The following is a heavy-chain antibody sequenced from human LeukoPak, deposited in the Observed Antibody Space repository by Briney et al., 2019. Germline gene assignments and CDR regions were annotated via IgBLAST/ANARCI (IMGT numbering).Heavy chain of an antibody. Sequence: PSETLSLTCTVSGGSISSGDYYWSWIRQPPGKGLEWIGYIYYSGSTYYNPSLKSRVTISVDTSKNQFSLKLSSVTAADTAVYYCAREDIVVVPAAPPINFFDYWGQGTLVTVSS. J-gene: IGHJ4*02. CDR1: GGSISSGDYY. D-gene: IGHD2-2*01. CDR3: AREDIVVVPAAPPINFFDY. V-gene: IGHV4-30-4*08. CDR2: IYYSGST.